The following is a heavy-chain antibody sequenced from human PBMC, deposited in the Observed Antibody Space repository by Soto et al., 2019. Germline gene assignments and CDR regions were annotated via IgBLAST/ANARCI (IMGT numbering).Heavy chain of an antibody. V-gene: IGHV1-18*01. CDR2: TSAYNGNT. CDR3: AIDKFAPILAHNLYYYGMDV. D-gene: IGHD3-3*02. Sequence: QVQLVQSGAEVKKPGASVKVSCKASGYTFTSYGISWVRQAPGQGLEWMGWTSAYNGNTNYAQKLQGRVTMTTDTSTSTAYMELRSLRSDDTAVYYCAIDKFAPILAHNLYYYGMDVWGQGTTVTVSS. J-gene: IGHJ6*02. CDR1: GYTFTSYG.